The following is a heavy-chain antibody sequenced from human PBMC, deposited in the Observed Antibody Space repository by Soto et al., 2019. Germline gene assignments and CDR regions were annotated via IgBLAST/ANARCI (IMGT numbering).Heavy chain of an antibody. V-gene: IGHV1-18*01. J-gene: IGHJ6*02. CDR2: ISAYNGNT. D-gene: IGHD3-9*01. CDR1: GYTFTSYG. Sequence: SGYTFTSYGISWVRQAPGQGLEWMGWISAYNGNTNYAQKLQGRVTMTTDTSTSTAYMELRSLRSDDTAVYYCARDRYYDILTGYYSDGMDVWGQGTTVTV. CDR3: ARDRYYDILTGYYSDGMDV.